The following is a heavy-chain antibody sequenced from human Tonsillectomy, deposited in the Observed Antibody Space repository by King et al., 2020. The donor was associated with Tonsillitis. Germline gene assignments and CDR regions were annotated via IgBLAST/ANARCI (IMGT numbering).Heavy chain of an antibody. J-gene: IGHJ4*02. CDR2: IYTSGST. D-gene: IGHD6-13*01. CDR1: GGSISSGSYY. V-gene: IGHV4-61*02. CDR3: ARESSWYLDY. Sequence: VQLQESGPGLVKPSQTLSLTCTVSGGSISSGSYYWSWIRQPAGKGLEWIGRIYTSGSTNYNPSLKGRVTMSVDTSKNQFSLKLSSVTAADTAVYYCARESSWYLDYWGQGTLVTVSS.